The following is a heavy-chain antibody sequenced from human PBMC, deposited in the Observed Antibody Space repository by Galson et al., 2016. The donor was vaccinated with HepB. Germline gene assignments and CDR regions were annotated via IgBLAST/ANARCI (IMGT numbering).Heavy chain of an antibody. J-gene: IGHJ6*02. CDR1: GFTFSNYA. CDR2: ISYDGTQK. CDR3: AREEGRGYTLEPELKYHYFYGMDV. Sequence: SLRLSCAASGFTFSNYAMNWVRQAPGKGLEWVAVISYDGTQKYYADSVRGRFIISRDNSKNTVHLQMNSLRSDDSAVYHCAREEGRGYTLEPELKYHYFYGMDVWGQGTTVTVSS. V-gene: IGHV3-30-3*01. D-gene: IGHD5-18*01.